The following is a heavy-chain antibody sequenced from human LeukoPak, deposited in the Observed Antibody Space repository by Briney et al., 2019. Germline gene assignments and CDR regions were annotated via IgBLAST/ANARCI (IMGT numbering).Heavy chain of an antibody. V-gene: IGHV3-23*01. CDR2: ISGSGGST. CDR1: GFTFSSYA. J-gene: IGHJ4*02. CDR3: AKDLRSTPRSGLDY. D-gene: IGHD3-3*01. Sequence: GGSLRLSCAASGFTFSSYAMSWVRQAPGKGLEWVSGISGSGGSTYYADSVKGRFTISRDNSKNTLYLQMDSLRAEDTAVYYCAKDLRSTPRSGLDYWGQGTLVTVSS.